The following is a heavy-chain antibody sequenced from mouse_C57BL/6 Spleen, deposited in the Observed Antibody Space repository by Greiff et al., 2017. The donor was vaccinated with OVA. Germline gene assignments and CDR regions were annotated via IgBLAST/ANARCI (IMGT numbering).Heavy chain of an antibody. CDR2: ISYDGSN. J-gene: IGHJ1*03. D-gene: IGHD1-1*01. CDR1: GYSITSGYY. Sequence: EVKLQESGPGLVKPSQSLSLTCSVTGYSITSGYYWNWIRQFPGNKLEWMGYISYDGSNNYNPSLKNRISITRDTSKNQFFLKLNSVTTEDTATYYCARPITTVVDWYFDVWGTGTTVTVSS. CDR3: ARPITTVVDWYFDV. V-gene: IGHV3-6*01.